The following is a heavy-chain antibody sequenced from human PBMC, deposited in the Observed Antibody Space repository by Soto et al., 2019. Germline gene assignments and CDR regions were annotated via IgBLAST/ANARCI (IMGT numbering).Heavy chain of an antibody. CDR2: IWYDGSQK. J-gene: IGHJ4*01. CDR3: AKEVWGLYTFGRPLDN. Sequence: GGSLRLSCALSGFNFSKFGMYWVRQAPGKGLEWVAVIWYDGSQKYYTDSVQGRFTISRDNSNNTLYLQMNSLRAEDTAVYYCAKEVWGLYTFGRPLDNWGHGTLVTVSS. V-gene: IGHV3-33*06. CDR1: GFNFSKFG. D-gene: IGHD2-2*02.